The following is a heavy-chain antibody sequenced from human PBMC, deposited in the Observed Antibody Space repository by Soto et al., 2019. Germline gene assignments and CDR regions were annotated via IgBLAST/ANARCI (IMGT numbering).Heavy chain of an antibody. CDR2: IDPSDSYT. V-gene: IGHV5-10-1*01. CDR1: GYSFTSYW. CDR3: ARHRIQLERYYYYGMDV. D-gene: IGHD1-1*01. J-gene: IGHJ6*02. Sequence: PGESLKISCKGSGYSFTSYWISWVRQMPGKGLEWMGRIDPSDSYTNYSPSLQGHVTISADKSISTAYLQWSSLKASDTAMYYCARHRIQLERYYYYGMDVWGQGTTVTVSS.